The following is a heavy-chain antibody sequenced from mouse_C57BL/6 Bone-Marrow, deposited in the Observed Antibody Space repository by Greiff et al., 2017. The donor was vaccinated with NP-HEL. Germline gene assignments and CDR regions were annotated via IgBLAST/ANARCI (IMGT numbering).Heavy chain of an antibody. CDR3: ARSGYYEGYFDV. CDR2: IDPSDSYT. CDR1: GYTFTSYW. D-gene: IGHD2-3*01. J-gene: IGHJ1*03. Sequence: VQLQQPGAELVMPGASVKLSCKASGYTFTSYWMHWVKQRPGQGLEWIGEIDPSDSYTNYNQKFKGKSTLTVDKSSSTAYMQLSSLTSEDSAVYYCARSGYYEGYFDVWGTVTTVTVSS. V-gene: IGHV1-69*01.